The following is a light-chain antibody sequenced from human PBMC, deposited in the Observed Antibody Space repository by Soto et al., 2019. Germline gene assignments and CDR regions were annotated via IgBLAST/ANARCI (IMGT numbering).Light chain of an antibody. V-gene: IGKV3-20*01. CDR3: QQYGNSPGT. J-gene: IGKJ1*01. Sequence: ENVLTQSPGTLSLSPGERATLSCRASQSVSNNYLAWYQQKPGQAPRPLISGASNRATGIPDRFSGSGSGTDFTLTISRLEPEDFAVYYWQQYGNSPGTFGQGTKVEIK. CDR2: GAS. CDR1: QSVSNNY.